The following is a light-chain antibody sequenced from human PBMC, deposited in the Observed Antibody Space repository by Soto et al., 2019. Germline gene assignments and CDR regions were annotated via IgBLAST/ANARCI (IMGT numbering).Light chain of an antibody. CDR1: QSMSTY. V-gene: IGKV1-39*01. CDR2: AAT. CDR3: QQSYSTPNT. Sequence: DIPMTQSPSSLSASVGDRVTISCRASQSMSTYLNWYQQKPGKAPELLIYAATGLQSGVPSRFSGSGSGTDFTLTISSLQPEDFATYYCQQSYSTPNTFGQGTKLEIK. J-gene: IGKJ2*01.